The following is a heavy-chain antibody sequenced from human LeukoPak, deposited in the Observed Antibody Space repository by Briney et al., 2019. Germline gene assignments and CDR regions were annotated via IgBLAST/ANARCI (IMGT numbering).Heavy chain of an antibody. J-gene: IGHJ4*02. Sequence: SETLSLTCSVSGYSISSDYYWGWIRQPPGKGLEWIGTVYHTGSTYYHPSLRGRLTISLDTSKNHFSLNLRSVTAADTAVYYCARAWAYYYDNSCSYAFDYWGQGTLVTVSS. V-gene: IGHV4-38-2*01. CDR1: GYSISSDYY. CDR2: VYHTGST. D-gene: IGHD3-22*01. CDR3: ARAWAYYYDNSCSYAFDY.